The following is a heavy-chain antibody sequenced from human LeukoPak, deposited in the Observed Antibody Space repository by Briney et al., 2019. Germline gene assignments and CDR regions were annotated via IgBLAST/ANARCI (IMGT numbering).Heavy chain of an antibody. CDR3: ARDPYCSGGSCYLGWFDP. D-gene: IGHD2-15*01. CDR1: GGSFSGYY. Sequence: SETLSLTCAVYGGSFSGYYWSWIRQPPGKGLEWIGEINHSGSTNYNPSLKSRVTISVDTSKNQSSLKLSSVTAADTAVYYCARDPYCSGGSCYLGWFDPWGQGTLVTVSS. CDR2: INHSGST. V-gene: IGHV4-34*01. J-gene: IGHJ5*02.